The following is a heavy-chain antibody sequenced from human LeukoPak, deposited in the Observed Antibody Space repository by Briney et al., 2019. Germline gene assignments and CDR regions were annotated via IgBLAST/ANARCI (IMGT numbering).Heavy chain of an antibody. Sequence: SETLSLTCTVSAGSISSYYWSWIRQPPGKGLEWIGYVYYSGSTNYNPSLKSRVTISVDTSKNQFSLKLTSVTAADTAVYYCARGDSGSFSQFDCWGQGTLVTVSS. D-gene: IGHD1-26*01. CDR2: VYYSGST. V-gene: IGHV4-59*01. J-gene: IGHJ4*02. CDR3: ARGDSGSFSQFDC. CDR1: AGSISSYY.